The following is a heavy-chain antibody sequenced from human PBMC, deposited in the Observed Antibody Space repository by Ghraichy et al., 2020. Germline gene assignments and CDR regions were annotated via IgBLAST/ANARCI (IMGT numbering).Heavy chain of an antibody. V-gene: IGHV3-21*01. Sequence: GGSLRLSCAASGFTFSSYSMNWVRQAPGKGLEWVSSISSRSSYIYYADSVKGRFTISRDNAKNSLYLQMNSLRAEDTAVYYCARDKGDYDDYWGQGTLVTVSS. CDR3: ARDKGDYDDY. CDR2: ISSRSSYI. J-gene: IGHJ4*02. CDR1: GFTFSSYS.